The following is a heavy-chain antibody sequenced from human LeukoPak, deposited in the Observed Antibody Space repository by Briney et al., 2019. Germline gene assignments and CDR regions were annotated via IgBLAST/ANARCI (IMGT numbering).Heavy chain of an antibody. Sequence: GGSLRLSCAASGFSFSRYWMTRVRQAPGKGLEWVANIKEDGSEKYYADFVKGRFTISRDNAKNSLDLQMNSLRAEDTAVYYCARRGSTDYWGQGTLVTVSS. CDR1: GFSFSRYW. CDR3: ARRGSTDY. D-gene: IGHD2/OR15-2a*01. V-gene: IGHV3-7*03. J-gene: IGHJ4*02. CDR2: IKEDGSEK.